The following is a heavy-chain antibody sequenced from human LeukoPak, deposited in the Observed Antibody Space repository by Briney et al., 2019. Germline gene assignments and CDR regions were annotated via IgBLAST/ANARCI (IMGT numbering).Heavy chain of an antibody. D-gene: IGHD5-12*01. J-gene: IGHJ4*02. CDR3: ARDNAGYHYFDY. CDR2: VYHSGST. V-gene: IGHV4-59*12. CDR1: GGSISSYY. Sequence: PSETLSLTCTVSGGSISSYYWSWVRQPPGKGLEWIGEVYHSGSTNYNPSLKSRVTISVDKSKNQFSLKLSSVTAADTAVYYCARDNAGYHYFDYWGQGTLVTVSS.